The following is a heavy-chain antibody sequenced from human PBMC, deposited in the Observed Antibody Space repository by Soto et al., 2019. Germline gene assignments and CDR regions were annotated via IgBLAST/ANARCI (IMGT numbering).Heavy chain of an antibody. CDR2: IWYDANSK. CDR1: GFTFSSFG. J-gene: IGHJ3*02. V-gene: IGHV3-33*01. Sequence: QVQLVESGGGVVQPGRSLRLSCAASGFTFSSFGMHWVRQAPGKGLEWVAVIWYDANSKYFADSVKGRFTISRDNSKNPLYLQMNSLRAEDTAVYYGARELNPVTTRDAFDIWGQGTMVTVSS. D-gene: IGHD4-17*01. CDR3: ARELNPVTTRDAFDI.